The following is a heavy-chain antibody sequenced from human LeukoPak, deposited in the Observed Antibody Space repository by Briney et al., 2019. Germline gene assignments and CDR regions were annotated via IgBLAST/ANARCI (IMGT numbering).Heavy chain of an antibody. CDR2: ISSNGDST. J-gene: IGHJ5*02. D-gene: IGHD3-3*01. CDR1: GFTFIKCA. V-gene: IGHV3-64D*09. Sequence: PGGSLRLSCSASGFTFIKCAMHWVRQAPGKGLEYVSAISSNGDSTYYADSVKGRFIISRDNSKNSLSLQMSSLRPEDTAVYYCVKSASSFGANWFDHWGQGTLVTVSS. CDR3: VKSASSFGANWFDH.